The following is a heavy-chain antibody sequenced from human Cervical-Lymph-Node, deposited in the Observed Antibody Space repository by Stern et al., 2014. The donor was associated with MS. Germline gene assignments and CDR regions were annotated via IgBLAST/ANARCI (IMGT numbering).Heavy chain of an antibody. Sequence: QVQLMQSGAEVKKPGASVKVSCKASGFTFTNHGISWVRQAPGQGLEWMGWINGYNGNIDFVQKFQGRLIMTTDTSTSTLYMALKSLGFGDTAVYYCARDRGLVGNTTDGYWGQGTLVTVSS. CDR2: INGYNGNI. CDR3: ARDRGLVGNTTDGY. D-gene: IGHD1-26*01. CDR1: GFTFTNHG. J-gene: IGHJ4*02. V-gene: IGHV1-18*01.